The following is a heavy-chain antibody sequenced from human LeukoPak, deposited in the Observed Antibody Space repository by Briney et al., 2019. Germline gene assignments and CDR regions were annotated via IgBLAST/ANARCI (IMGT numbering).Heavy chain of an antibody. D-gene: IGHD1-26*01. J-gene: IGHJ4*02. V-gene: IGHV5-51*01. Sequence: GGSLKISCNGSGYSFTNHWIGWVRQMPGKGLEWMGIIYPGDSDTRYSPSFQGQVTISADKSINTAYLQWRSLQASDTAMYYCARLYIGSFDDWGQGTLVTVSS. CDR3: ARLYIGSFDD. CDR1: GYSFTNHW. CDR2: IYPGDSDT.